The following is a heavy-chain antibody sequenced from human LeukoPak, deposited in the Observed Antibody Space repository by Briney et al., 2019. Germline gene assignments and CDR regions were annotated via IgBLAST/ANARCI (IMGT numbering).Heavy chain of an antibody. J-gene: IGHJ6*03. D-gene: IGHD6-13*01. CDR1: GGSISSYY. CDR2: IYTSGST. Sequence: SETLSLTCTVSGGSISSYYWSWIRQPAGKGLEWIGRIYTSGSTNYNPSLKSRVTMSVDTSKNQFSLKLSSVTAADTAVYYCARVISSGWYGRYYYYMDVWGKGTTVTISS. CDR3: ARVISSGWYGRYYYYMDV. V-gene: IGHV4-4*07.